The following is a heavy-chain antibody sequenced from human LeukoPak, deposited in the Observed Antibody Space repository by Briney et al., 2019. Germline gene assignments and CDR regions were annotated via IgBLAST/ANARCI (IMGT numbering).Heavy chain of an antibody. Sequence: GASLRLSCAATGFTFSTYAMTWVRQAPGKWLEWVSAISGIGVNTYYADSVKGRFTISRDNSRNTLYLQMTSLRAEDTALYYCAKRGPGYCSGGGCYTWFDPWGQGTLVTVSS. J-gene: IGHJ5*02. CDR2: ISGIGVNT. V-gene: IGHV3-23*01. CDR3: AKRGPGYCSGGGCYTWFDP. D-gene: IGHD2-15*01. CDR1: GFTFSTYA.